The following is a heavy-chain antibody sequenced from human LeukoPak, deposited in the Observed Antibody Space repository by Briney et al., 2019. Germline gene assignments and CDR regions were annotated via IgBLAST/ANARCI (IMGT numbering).Heavy chain of an antibody. V-gene: IGHV1-2*02. CDR1: GYTFTGYY. CDR3: ASGERTGYCSGGSCYYYYYGMYV. CDR2: INPNSGGT. D-gene: IGHD2-15*01. J-gene: IGHJ6*02. Sequence: GASVKVSCKASGYTFTGYYMHWVRQAPGQGLEWMGWINPNSGGTNYAQKFQGRVTMTRDTSISTAYMELSRLRSDGTAVYYCASGERTGYCSGGSCYYYYYGMYVWGQGTTVTVSS.